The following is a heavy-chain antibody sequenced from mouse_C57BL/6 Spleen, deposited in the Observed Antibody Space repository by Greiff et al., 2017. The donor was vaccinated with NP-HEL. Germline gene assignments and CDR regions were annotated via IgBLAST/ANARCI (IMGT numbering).Heavy chain of an antibody. CDR1: GYTFTDYE. V-gene: IGHV1-15*01. CDR3: TRKGPWFAY. Sequence: QVTLKECGAELVRPGASVTLSCKASGYTFTDYEMHWVKQTPVHGLEWIGAIDPETGGTAYNQKFKGKAILTADKSSSTAYMELRSLTSEDSAAYYCTRKGPWFAYWGQGTLVTVSA. CDR2: IDPETGGT. D-gene: IGHD3-3*01. J-gene: IGHJ3*01.